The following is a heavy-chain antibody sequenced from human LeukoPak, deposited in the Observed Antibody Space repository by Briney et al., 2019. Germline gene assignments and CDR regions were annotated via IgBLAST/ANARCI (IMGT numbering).Heavy chain of an antibody. J-gene: IGHJ4*02. V-gene: IGHV4-59*08. D-gene: IGHD1-26*01. Sequence: NPSETLSLTCTVSGASISSYYWSCIRQPPGKGLEWIGYIYYSGTTNYNPSLKSRITISVNTSKNQFSLKLSSVTAADTAVYYCARLFRSEWELLFDYWGQGTLVTVSS. CDR3: ARLFRSEWELLFDY. CDR2: IYYSGTT. CDR1: GASISSYY.